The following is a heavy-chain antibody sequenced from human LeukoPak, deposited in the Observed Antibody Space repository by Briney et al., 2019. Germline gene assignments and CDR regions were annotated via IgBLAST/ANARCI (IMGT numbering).Heavy chain of an antibody. D-gene: IGHD3-22*01. J-gene: IGHJ4*02. CDR3: ARSYYDSSGYVGSVDY. V-gene: IGHV1-2*06. CDR2: INPNSGGT. Sequence: ASVKVSCKASGYTFTDYYIHWVRQAPGQGLEWMGRINPNSGGTNYAQKFQGRVTMTRDTSISTAYLELSRLRSDDTAVYHCARSYYDSSGYVGSVDYWGQGTLVTVSS. CDR1: GYTFTDYY.